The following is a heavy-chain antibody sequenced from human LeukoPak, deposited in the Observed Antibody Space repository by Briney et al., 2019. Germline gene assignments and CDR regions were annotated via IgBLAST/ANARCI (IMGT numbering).Heavy chain of an antibody. J-gene: IGHJ4*02. V-gene: IGHV1-18*01. CDR2: ITTYNGNT. D-gene: IGHD1-26*01. CDR3: ARGLGGSGSYFLTFDY. Sequence: ASVKVSCKASGYTFTSYPISWVRQAPGQGLEWMGWITTYNGNTKYAQKLQGRVTMTTDTSTSTAYMELRSLRSDDTAVYYCARGLGGSGSYFLTFDYWGQGTLVTVSS. CDR1: GYTFTSYP.